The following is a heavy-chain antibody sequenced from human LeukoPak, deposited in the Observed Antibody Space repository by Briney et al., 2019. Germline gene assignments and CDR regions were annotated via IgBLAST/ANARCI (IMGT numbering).Heavy chain of an antibody. D-gene: IGHD3-22*01. CDR2: ISWNSGSI. Sequence: PGGSLRLSCAASGFTFNDYAMHWVRQAPGKGLEWVSGISWNSGSIGCADSVKGRFTISRDNAKNSLYLQMNSLRAEDTALYYCAKDMYGYYDSSGYYDYWGQGTLVTVSS. CDR1: GFTFNDYA. V-gene: IGHV3-9*01. CDR3: AKDMYGYYDSSGYYDY. J-gene: IGHJ4*02.